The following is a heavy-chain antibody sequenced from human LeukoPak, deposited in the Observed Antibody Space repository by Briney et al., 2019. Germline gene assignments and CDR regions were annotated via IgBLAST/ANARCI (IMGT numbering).Heavy chain of an antibody. CDR3: ARNSYYYSNKKKTYYYYYMDV. Sequence: ASVKVSCKASGGTFSSYAISWVRQAPGQGLEWMGGIIPIFGTANYAQKFQGRVTITADKSTSTAYMELRSLRSDDTAVYYCARNSYYYSNKKKTYYYYYMDVWGKGTTVTVSS. CDR2: IIPIFGTA. D-gene: IGHD4-11*01. CDR1: GGTFSSYA. J-gene: IGHJ6*03. V-gene: IGHV1-69*06.